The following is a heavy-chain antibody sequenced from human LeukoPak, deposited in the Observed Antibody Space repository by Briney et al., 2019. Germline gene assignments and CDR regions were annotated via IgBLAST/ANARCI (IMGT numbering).Heavy chain of an antibody. Sequence: PSETLSLTCTVSGGSISSGSYYWSWIRQPAGKGLEWIGRIYTSGSTNYNPSLKSRVTISVDTSKNQFSLKLSSVTAADTAVYYCARVPASGELIVEAFDIWGQGTMVTVSS. J-gene: IGHJ3*02. D-gene: IGHD1-26*01. CDR1: GGSISSGSYY. CDR2: IYTSGST. CDR3: ARVPASGELIVEAFDI. V-gene: IGHV4-61*02.